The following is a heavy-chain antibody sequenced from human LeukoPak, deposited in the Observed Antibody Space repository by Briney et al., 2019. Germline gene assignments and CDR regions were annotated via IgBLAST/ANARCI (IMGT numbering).Heavy chain of an antibody. Sequence: GGSLRLSCAASGFTFNTYWMHWVRQAPGKGLMWVSRVNVDGSSTTYADPVKGRFTISRDNAKNTLYLQMNSLRAEDTAVYYRASGGLAYYWFDYWGQGTLVTVSS. CDR3: ASGGLAYYWFDY. CDR1: GFTFNTYW. V-gene: IGHV3-74*01. D-gene: IGHD1-26*01. CDR2: VNVDGSST. J-gene: IGHJ4*02.